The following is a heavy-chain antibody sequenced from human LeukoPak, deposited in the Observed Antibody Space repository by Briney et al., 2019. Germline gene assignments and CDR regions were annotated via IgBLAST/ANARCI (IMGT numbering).Heavy chain of an antibody. V-gene: IGHV3-48*01. Sequence: GGSLRLSCAASGFTFSSYTMNWVRQAPGKRLEWVSSISSSTSTIHYADSVKGRFTILRDNAKNSLYLQMNSLRAEDTAVYFCARDYYGDYYFDYWGQGTLVTVSS. J-gene: IGHJ4*02. D-gene: IGHD4-17*01. CDR1: GFTFSSYT. CDR3: ARDYYGDYYFDY. CDR2: ISSSTSTI.